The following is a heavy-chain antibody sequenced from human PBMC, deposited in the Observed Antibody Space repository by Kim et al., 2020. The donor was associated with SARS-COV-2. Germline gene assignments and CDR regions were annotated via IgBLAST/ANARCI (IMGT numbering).Heavy chain of an antibody. Sequence: GFPFVSYDMHWVRQATGKGLEWVSAIGTAGDTYYPGSVKGRFTISRENAKNSLYLQMNSLRAGDTAVYYCARGRAATRIISWFDPWGQGTLAT. CDR2: IGTAGDT. CDR1: GFPFVSYD. CDR3: ARGRAATRIISWFDP. J-gene: IGHJ5*02. D-gene: IGHD6-25*01. V-gene: IGHV3-13*04.